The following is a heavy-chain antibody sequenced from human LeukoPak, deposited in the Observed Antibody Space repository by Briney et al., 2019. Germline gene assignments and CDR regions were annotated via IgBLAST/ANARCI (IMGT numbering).Heavy chain of an antibody. CDR3: ARVIVVVPAAKGGPGGIYYYYYGMDV. D-gene: IGHD2-2*01. Sequence: SETLSLTCTVSGGSISSGGYYWSWIRQHPGKGLEWIGYIYYSGSTYYNPSLKSRVTISVDTSKNQFSLKLSSVTAADTAVYYCARVIVVVPAAKGGPGGIYYYYYGMDVWGQGTTVTVSS. CDR1: GGSISSGGYY. J-gene: IGHJ6*02. V-gene: IGHV4-31*03. CDR2: IYYSGST.